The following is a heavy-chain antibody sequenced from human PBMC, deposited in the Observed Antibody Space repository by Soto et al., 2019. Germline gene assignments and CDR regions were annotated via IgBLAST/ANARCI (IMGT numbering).Heavy chain of an antibody. D-gene: IGHD3-9*01. V-gene: IGHV3-33*01. CDR3: ARDPVPHYDILTGYYTPRGHDAFDI. J-gene: IGHJ3*02. Sequence: GGSLRLSCAASGFTFSSYGMHWVRQAPGKGLEWVEVIWYDGSNKYYADSVKGRFTISRDNSKNTLYLQMNSLRAEDTAVYYCARDPVPHYDILTGYYTPRGHDAFDIWGQGTMVTVSS. CDR2: IWYDGSNK. CDR1: GFTFSSYG.